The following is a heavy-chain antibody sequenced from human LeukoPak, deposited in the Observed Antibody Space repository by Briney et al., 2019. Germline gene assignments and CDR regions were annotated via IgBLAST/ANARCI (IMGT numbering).Heavy chain of an antibody. J-gene: IGHJ4*02. Sequence: GGSLRLSCEVSGFTFSSYGMSWVRQAPGKGLEWVSAISGSGGSTYYADSVRGRFTISRDNSKNTLYLKMNSLRAEDTGVYYCAKDRAQGYYDSSGYWYYWGQGTLVTVSS. CDR1: GFTFSSYG. CDR3: AKDRAQGYYDSSGYWYY. D-gene: IGHD3-22*01. V-gene: IGHV3-23*01. CDR2: ISGSGGST.